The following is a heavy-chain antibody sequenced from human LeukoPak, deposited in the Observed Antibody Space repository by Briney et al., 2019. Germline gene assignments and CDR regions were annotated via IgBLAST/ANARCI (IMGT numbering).Heavy chain of an antibody. V-gene: IGHV3-53*01. J-gene: IGHJ3*02. D-gene: IGHD7-27*01. CDR3: ARAIQLGIYAFDI. CDR2: IYSGGST. Sequence: GGSLRLSCAASGFTVSSNYMSWVRQAPGKGLEWVSVIYSGGSTYYADSVKGRFTISRDNSKNTLYLQMNSLRAEDTAVYYCARAIQLGIYAFDIWGQGTMVTVSS. CDR1: GFTVSSNY.